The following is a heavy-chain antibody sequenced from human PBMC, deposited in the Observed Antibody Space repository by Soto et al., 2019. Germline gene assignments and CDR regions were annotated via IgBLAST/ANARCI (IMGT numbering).Heavy chain of an antibody. V-gene: IGHV3-73*02. CDR1: GFTFSGSA. J-gene: IGHJ2*01. Sequence: EVPLVESGGGLVQPGGSLKLSCAASGFTFSGSAMHWVRQASGKGLEWVGRIRNKANNYATAYAASVKGRFTISRDDSKNAAYLQMNSLKTEDTAVYYCASSAVAVADYYLDLWGRGTLVTVSS. CDR2: IRNKANNYAT. D-gene: IGHD6-19*01. CDR3: ASSAVAVADYYLDL.